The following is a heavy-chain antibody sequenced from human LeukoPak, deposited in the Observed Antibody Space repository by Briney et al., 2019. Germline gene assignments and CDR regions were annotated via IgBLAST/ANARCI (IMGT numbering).Heavy chain of an antibody. CDR3: TRPYYYGSGSYYNGLFDY. CDR2: IRSKAYGGTT. Sequence: GGSLRLSCTASGFTFGDYAMSWVRQAPGKGLEWVGFIRSKAYGGTTEYAASVKGRFTISRDDSKSIAYLQMNSLKTEDTAVYYCTRPYYYGSGSYYNGLFDYWGQGTLVTVSS. V-gene: IGHV3-49*04. J-gene: IGHJ4*02. CDR1: GFTFGDYA. D-gene: IGHD3-10*01.